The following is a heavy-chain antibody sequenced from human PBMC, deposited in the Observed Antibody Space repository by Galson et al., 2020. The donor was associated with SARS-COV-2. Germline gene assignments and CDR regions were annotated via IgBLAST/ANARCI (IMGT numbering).Heavy chain of an antibody. Sequence: GESLKISCAASGFTFSSYGMHWVRQAPGKGLEWVAVIWYDGSNKYYADSVKGRFTISRDNSKNTLYLQMNSLRAEDTAVYYCARGKSTAMVKYYFDYWGQGTLVTVSS. CDR2: IWYDGSNK. V-gene: IGHV3-33*01. J-gene: IGHJ4*02. CDR3: ARGKSTAMVKYYFDY. D-gene: IGHD5-18*01. CDR1: GFTFSSYG.